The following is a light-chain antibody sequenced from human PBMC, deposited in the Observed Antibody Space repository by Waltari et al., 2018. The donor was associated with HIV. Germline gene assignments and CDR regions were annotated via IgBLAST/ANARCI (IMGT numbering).Light chain of an antibody. Sequence: QSALTQPASVSGSPGQSITISCTGTSSDVGSYNLASWYQQHPGKAPKLMVYEVSKRPSGVSNRFSGSKSGNTASLTISGLQAEDEADYYCCSYADSPPYVFGTGTKVTVL. V-gene: IGLV2-23*02. CDR1: SSDVGSYNL. J-gene: IGLJ1*01. CDR2: EVS. CDR3: CSYADSPPYV.